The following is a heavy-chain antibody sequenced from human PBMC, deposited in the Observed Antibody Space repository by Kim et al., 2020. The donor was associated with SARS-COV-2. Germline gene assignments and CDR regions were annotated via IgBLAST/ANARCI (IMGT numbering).Heavy chain of an antibody. Sequence: GGSLRLSCAASGFTFSSYAMSWVRQAPGKGLEWVSAISGSGGSTYYADSVKGRFTISRDNSKNTLYLQMNSLRAEDTAVYYCSTRGTYYYDSSGYYWGQGTLVTVSS. CDR1: GFTFSSYA. D-gene: IGHD3-22*01. CDR3: STRGTYYYDSSGYY. CDR2: ISGSGGST. J-gene: IGHJ4*02. V-gene: IGHV3-23*01.